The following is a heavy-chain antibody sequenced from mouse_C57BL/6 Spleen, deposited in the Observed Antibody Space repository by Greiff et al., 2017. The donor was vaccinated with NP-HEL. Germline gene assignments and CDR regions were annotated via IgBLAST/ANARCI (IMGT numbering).Heavy chain of an antibody. CDR1: GYTFTSYT. J-gene: IGHJ4*01. CDR3: ARSGGSDLYYAMDY. V-gene: IGHV1-4*01. Sequence: QVQLKESGAELARPGASVKMSCKASGYTFTSYTMHWVKQRPGQGLEWIGYINPSSGYTKYNQKFKDKATLTADKSSSTAYMQLSSLTSEDSAVYYCARSGGSDLYYAMDYWGQRTSVTVSS. CDR2: INPSSGYT. D-gene: IGHD1-1*01.